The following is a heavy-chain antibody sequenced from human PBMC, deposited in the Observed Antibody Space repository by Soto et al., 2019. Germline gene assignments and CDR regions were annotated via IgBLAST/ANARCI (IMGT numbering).Heavy chain of an antibody. CDR2: IYYDGST. J-gene: IGHJ4*02. CDR1: GGSISSGGYY. D-gene: IGHD1-26*01. Sequence: QVQLQESGPGLVKPSQTLSLTCTVSGGSISSGGYYWSWIHQRPGKGLEWIAYIYYDGSTYYNPSLKSRVTISRDTSKNHFSLKLTSVNAADTAVYFCARDDGALAVSHWGQGSLVTVSS. V-gene: IGHV4-31*03. CDR3: ARDDGALAVSH.